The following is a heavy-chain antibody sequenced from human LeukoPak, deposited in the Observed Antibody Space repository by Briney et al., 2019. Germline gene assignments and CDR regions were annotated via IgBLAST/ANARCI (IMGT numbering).Heavy chain of an antibody. CDR2: MYNSGST. D-gene: IGHD2/OR15-2a*01. CDR3: ARDSMTDSSTFDY. V-gene: IGHV4-61*01. J-gene: IGHJ4*02. Sequence: SETLSLTCTVSGVSVSSGSYYWSWIRQPPGKGLEWIGYMYNSGSTNYNPSLKSRVTISVDTSKNQFSLKLGSVTAADTAVYYCARDSMTDSSTFDYWGQGTLVTVSS. CDR1: GVSVSSGSYY.